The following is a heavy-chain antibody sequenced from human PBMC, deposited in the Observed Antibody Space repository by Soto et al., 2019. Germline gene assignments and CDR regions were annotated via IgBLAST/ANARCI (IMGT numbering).Heavy chain of an antibody. CDR1: GGTFSSYA. Sequence: ASVKVSCKASGGTFSSYAISWVRQAPGQGLEWMGGIIPIFGTANYAQKFQGRVTITADKSTSTAYMELSSLRSEDTAVYYCARTKVYSSSSGDYYYYYGMDAWGQGTTVTVSS. D-gene: IGHD6-6*01. V-gene: IGHV1-69*06. CDR2: IIPIFGTA. J-gene: IGHJ6*02. CDR3: ARTKVYSSSSGDYYYYYGMDA.